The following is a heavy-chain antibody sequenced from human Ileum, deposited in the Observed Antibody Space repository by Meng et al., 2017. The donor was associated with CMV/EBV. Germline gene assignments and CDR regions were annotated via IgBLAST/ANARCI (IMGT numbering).Heavy chain of an antibody. J-gene: IGHJ5*02. CDR3: ARYYDFWSGLNWFDP. CDR1: GGTFSSYT. CDR2: IIPILGIA. V-gene: IGHV1-69*02. D-gene: IGHD3-3*01. Sequence: SGGTFSSYTIRWVRQPPGQGLEWMGRIIPILGIANYAQKFQGRVTITADKSTSTAYMELSSLRSEDTAVYYCARYYDFWSGLNWFDPWGQGTLVTVSS.